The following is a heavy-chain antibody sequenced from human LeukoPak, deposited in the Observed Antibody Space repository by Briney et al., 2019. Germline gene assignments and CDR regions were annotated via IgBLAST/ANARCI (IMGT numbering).Heavy chain of an antibody. CDR3: ATPSALVNYYYGMDV. CDR1: GYTLTELS. J-gene: IGHJ6*02. Sequence: ASVTVSCKVSGYTLTELSMHWVRPAPGKGLEWMGGFDPEDGETIYAQKFQGRVTMTEDTSTDTAYMELSSLRSEDTAVYYCATPSALVNYYYGMDVWGQGTTVTVSS. CDR2: FDPEDGET. V-gene: IGHV1-24*01.